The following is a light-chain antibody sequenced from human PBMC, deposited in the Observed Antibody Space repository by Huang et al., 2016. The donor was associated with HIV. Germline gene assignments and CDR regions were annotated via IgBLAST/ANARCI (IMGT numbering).Light chain of an antibody. J-gene: IGKJ5*01. CDR2: DAS. CDR1: QSVSRY. V-gene: IGKV3-11*01. Sequence: EIVLTQSPATLSLSPGETATLACRASQSVSRYLAWYQQKPGQAPRLLIYDASNRATGIPARFSGSGSGTDFTLTISSLEPEDFAVYYCQQRRNWPPITFGQGTRLEIK. CDR3: QQRRNWPPIT.